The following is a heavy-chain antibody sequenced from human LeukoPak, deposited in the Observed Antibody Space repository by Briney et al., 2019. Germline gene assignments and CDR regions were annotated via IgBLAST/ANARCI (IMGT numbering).Heavy chain of an antibody. CDR2: INHSGST. V-gene: IGHV4-34*01. J-gene: IGHJ4*02. CDR1: GGSFSGYY. Sequence: SETLSLTCAVYGGSFSGYYWSWIRQPPGKGLEWIGEINHSGSTNYNPSLKSRVTISVDTSKNQFSLKLSSVTAADTAVYYCARDKRIDSSGYYPIFDYWGQGTLVTASS. D-gene: IGHD3-22*01. CDR3: ARDKRIDSSGYYPIFDY.